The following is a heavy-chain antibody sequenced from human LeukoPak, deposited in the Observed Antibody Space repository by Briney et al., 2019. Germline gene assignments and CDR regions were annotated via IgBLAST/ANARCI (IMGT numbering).Heavy chain of an antibody. Sequence: GGSLRLSCAASGFTFSTYAMSWVRQAPGKGLEWVSGISISGGSTYYADSVKGRFTISRDNSKNTLYLQMNRLRAEDTAVYYCAKDRDLLFAHCWFDLWGQGTLVTVSS. CDR2: ISISGGST. CDR1: GFTFSTYA. CDR3: AKDRDLLFAHCWFDL. V-gene: IGHV3-23*01. D-gene: IGHD3-10*01. J-gene: IGHJ5*02.